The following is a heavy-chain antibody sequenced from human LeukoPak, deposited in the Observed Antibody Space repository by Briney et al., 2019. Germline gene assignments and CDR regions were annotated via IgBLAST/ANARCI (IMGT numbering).Heavy chain of an antibody. J-gene: IGHJ4*02. V-gene: IGHV4-39*01. CDR3: AKHPPPRIAAGRYAFDY. CDR1: GGSISSSNYY. D-gene: IGHD6-6*01. CDR2: IYYSGDS. Sequence: SETLSLTCTVSGGSISSSNYYWGWIRQPPGKGLEWIGTIYYSGDSYYNPSLKSRVTISVDTSKDQLSLKLSSVTAADTAVYYSAKHPPPRIAAGRYAFDYWGQGTLVTVSS.